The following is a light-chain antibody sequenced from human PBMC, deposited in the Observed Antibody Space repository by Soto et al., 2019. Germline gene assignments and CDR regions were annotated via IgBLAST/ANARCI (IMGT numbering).Light chain of an antibody. CDR1: QSVSSY. V-gene: IGKV3-11*01. J-gene: IGKJ4*01. CDR3: QQRSNWLPLT. Sequence: EIVLTQSPATLSLSPGERATLSCRASQSVSSYLAWYQQKPGQAPRLLIYDASNRATGIPARFSGSGSGTDFTLTISSLEPEDFAVYYCQQRSNWLPLTFGGGTKVELK. CDR2: DAS.